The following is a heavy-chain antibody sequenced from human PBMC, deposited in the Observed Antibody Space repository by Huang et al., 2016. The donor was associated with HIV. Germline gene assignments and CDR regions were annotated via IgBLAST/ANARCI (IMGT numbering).Heavy chain of an antibody. Sequence: QLLLQESGPGLVKPSEALALTCAVSGGSIRSSDYHWGWIRQAPGKGRGGRGGRYYKGGTHDSPARKSRVTIAVDTSKNLFFLNLTSMTAADTAVYYGARHREGPVAYYSGWGSHLNYMDVWGRGRTVVVSS. D-gene: IGHD3-10*01. CDR1: GGSIRSSDYH. CDR2: RYYKGGT. J-gene: IGHJ6*03. CDR3: ARHREGPVAYYSGWGSHLNYMDV. V-gene: IGHV4-39*01.